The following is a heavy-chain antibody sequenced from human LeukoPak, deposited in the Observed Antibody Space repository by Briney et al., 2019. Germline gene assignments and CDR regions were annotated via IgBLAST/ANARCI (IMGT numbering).Heavy chain of an antibody. Sequence: PSETLSLTCTVSGGSISSHNWSWIRQPPGMGLEWIGYNFHSGSTNYNPSLKSRVTISVDTSKNQFSLKLNSVTAADTAVYYCARQDYDSSAYFDFWGQGTLVTVSS. CDR3: ARQDYDSSAYFDF. V-gene: IGHV4-59*08. CDR1: GGSISSHN. CDR2: NFHSGST. D-gene: IGHD3-22*01. J-gene: IGHJ4*02.